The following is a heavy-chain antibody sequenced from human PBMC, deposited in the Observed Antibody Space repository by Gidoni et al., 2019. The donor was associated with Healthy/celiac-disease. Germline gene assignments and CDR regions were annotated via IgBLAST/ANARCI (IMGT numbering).Heavy chain of an antibody. D-gene: IGHD6-13*01. CDR3: ARSPLPQQQLVHGAYYYYYGMDV. Sequence: QVQLVQSGAEVKKPGSSVKVSCKASGGTFSSYAISWVRQAPGQGLEWMGGIIPIFGTANYAQKFQGRVTITADKSTSTAYMELSSLRSEDTAVYYCARSPLPQQQLVHGAYYYYYGMDVWGQGTTVTVSS. CDR1: GGTFSSYA. V-gene: IGHV1-69*06. CDR2: IIPIFGTA. J-gene: IGHJ6*02.